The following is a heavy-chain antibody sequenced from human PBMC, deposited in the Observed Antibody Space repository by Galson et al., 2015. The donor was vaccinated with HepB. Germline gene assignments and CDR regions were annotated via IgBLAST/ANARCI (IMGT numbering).Heavy chain of an antibody. CDR3: ARVSSFWSGSGSYAFDI. D-gene: IGHD3-10*01. CDR2: IYSGGST. J-gene: IGHJ3*02. V-gene: IGHV3-53*04. CDR1: GFTVSSNY. Sequence: SLRLSCAASGFTVSSNYMSWVRQAPGKGLGWVSVIYSGGSTYYADSVKGRFTISRHNSKNTLYLQMNSLRAEDTAVYYCARVSSFWSGSGSYAFDIWGQGTMVTVSS.